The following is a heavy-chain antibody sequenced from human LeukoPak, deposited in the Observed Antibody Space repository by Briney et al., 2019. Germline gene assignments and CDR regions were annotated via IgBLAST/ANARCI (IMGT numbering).Heavy chain of an antibody. D-gene: IGHD3-9*01. V-gene: IGHV3-23*01. CDR2: ISDSGGST. CDR1: GLTFSSYD. CDR3: AKRTTAYYLHYGMDV. Sequence: PGGSLRLSCAASGLTFSSYDMNWVRQAPGKGLDWVSTISDSGGSTNYADSVKGRFTISRDNSKNTPYLQMNSLRAEDTAVYYCAKRTTAYYLHYGMDVWGQGTTVTVSS. J-gene: IGHJ6*02.